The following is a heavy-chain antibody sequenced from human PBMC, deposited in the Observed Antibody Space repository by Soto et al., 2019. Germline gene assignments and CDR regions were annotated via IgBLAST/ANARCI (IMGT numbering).Heavy chain of an antibody. Sequence: ASVKVSCKASGYTFSGFYMHWVRQAPGQGLEWMGWINPNSGGTKSAEKFQGRVTVTRDTSISTAYMELSRLTSDDTAVYYCASAAVTGTAGLDFWGQGTQVTVSS. CDR3: ASAAVTGTAGLDF. J-gene: IGHJ4*02. V-gene: IGHV1-2*02. CDR1: GYTFSGFY. D-gene: IGHD6-19*01. CDR2: INPNSGGT.